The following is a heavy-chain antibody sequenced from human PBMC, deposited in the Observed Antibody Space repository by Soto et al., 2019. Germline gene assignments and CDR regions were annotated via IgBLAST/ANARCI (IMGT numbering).Heavy chain of an antibody. CDR2: ISSSSSTI. V-gene: IGHV3-48*02. CDR1: GFTFSSYS. CDR3: ARESTRSIMITFGGVIVHAFDI. Sequence: GGSLRLSCAASGFTFSSYSMNWVRQAPGKGLEWVSYISSSSSTIYYADSVKGRFTISRDNAKNSLYLQMNSLRDEDTAVYYWARESTRSIMITFGGVIVHAFDIWGQGTMVTVSS. D-gene: IGHD3-16*02. J-gene: IGHJ3*02.